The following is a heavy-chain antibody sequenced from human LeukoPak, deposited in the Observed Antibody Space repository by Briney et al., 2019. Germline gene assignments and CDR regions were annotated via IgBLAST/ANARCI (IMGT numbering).Heavy chain of an antibody. V-gene: IGHV4-39*07. Sequence: SETLSLTCTVSGGSISSSSYYWAWIRQPPGKGLEWIGSIYHSGSTYYNPSLKSRVTISVDTSKNQFSLKLSSVTAADTAVYYCARGDIAAAGSYFDYWGQGTLVTVSS. CDR3: ARGDIAAAGSYFDY. J-gene: IGHJ4*02. CDR2: IYHSGST. CDR1: GGSISSSSYY. D-gene: IGHD6-13*01.